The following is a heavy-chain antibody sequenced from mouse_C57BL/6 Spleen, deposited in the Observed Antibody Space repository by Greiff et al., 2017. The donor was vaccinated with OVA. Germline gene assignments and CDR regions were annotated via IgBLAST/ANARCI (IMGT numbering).Heavy chain of an antibody. CDR1: GYSFTGYY. D-gene: IGHD3-3*01. CDR3: ARSPLGAMDY. Sequence: EVKLMESGPELVKPGASVKISCKASGYSFTGYYMNWVKQSPEKSLEWIGEINPSTGGTTYNQKFKAKATLTVDKSSSTAYMQVKSLTSEDSAVYNCARSPLGAMDYWGQGTSVTVSS. J-gene: IGHJ4*01. CDR2: INPSTGGT. V-gene: IGHV1-42*01.